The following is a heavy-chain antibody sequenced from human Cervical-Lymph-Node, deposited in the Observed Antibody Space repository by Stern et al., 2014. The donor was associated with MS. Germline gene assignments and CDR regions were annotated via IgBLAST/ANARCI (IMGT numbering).Heavy chain of an antibody. CDR1: GYTFTNYA. D-gene: IGHD6-13*01. J-gene: IGHJ3*02. CDR3: AREAPLVNHNAFDI. V-gene: IGHV1-3*01. Sequence: QDQLVQSGAEVKKPGASVKVSCKASGYTFTNYAMQWVRQVPGQRLEWMGWINAGKGNTKYAQEFQGRVTISRDTSASTADMELSSLRSEDTAVYYCAREAPLVNHNAFDIWGQGTMVTVSS. CDR2: INAGKGNT.